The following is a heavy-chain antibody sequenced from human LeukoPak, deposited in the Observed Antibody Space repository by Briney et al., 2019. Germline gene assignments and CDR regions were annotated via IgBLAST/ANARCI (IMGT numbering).Heavy chain of an antibody. D-gene: IGHD3-10*01. J-gene: IGHJ4*02. CDR3: NAWFGELPVDY. CDR2: IYYSGST. Sequence: SETLSLTCTVSGGSISSYYWSWIRQPPGKGLEWIGYIYYSGSTNYNPSLKSRVTISVDKSKNQFSLKLSSVTAADTAVYYCNAWFGELPVDYWGQGTLVTVSS. CDR1: GGSISSYY. V-gene: IGHV4-59*12.